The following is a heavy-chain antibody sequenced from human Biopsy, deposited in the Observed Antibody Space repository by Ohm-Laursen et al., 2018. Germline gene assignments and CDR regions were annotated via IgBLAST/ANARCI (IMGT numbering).Heavy chain of an antibody. CDR3: TRATNSTGWPYYYFYGMDI. D-gene: IGHD2/OR15-2a*01. Sequence: TLSLTCTVSGGSISSDWWSWIRQTPGKGLEWIGYVYYSGTTTYNHSLRSRVTISVDTSMNQISLRLQSVTAADTAIYYCTRATNSTGWPYYYFYGMDIWGQGTTVTVSS. V-gene: IGHV4-59*01. J-gene: IGHJ6*02. CDR1: GGSISSDW. CDR2: VYYSGTT.